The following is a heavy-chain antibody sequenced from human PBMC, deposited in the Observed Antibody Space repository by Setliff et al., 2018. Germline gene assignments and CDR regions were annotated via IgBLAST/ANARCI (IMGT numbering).Heavy chain of an antibody. V-gene: IGHV1-3*04. CDR2: INTGNANT. D-gene: IGHD5-12*01. CDR3: ARVLGLRSGAFDI. J-gene: IGHJ3*02. Sequence: GASVKVSCKVSGYTFTVYTMNWVRQAPGQRPEWMGWINTGNANTKYSQKFQGRVTITRDTSASTAYMELSSLRSGDTAVYYCARVLGLRSGAFDIWGQGTMVTVSS. CDR1: GYTFTVYT.